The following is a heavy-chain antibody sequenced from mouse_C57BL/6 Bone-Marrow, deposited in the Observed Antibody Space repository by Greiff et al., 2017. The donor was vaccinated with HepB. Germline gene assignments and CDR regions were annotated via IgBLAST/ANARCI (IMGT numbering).Heavy chain of an antibody. J-gene: IGHJ3*01. CDR1: GYSFTSYY. Sequence: QVQLKESGPELVKPGASVKISCKASGYSFTSYYIHWVKQRPGQGLEWIGWIYPGSGNTKYNEKFKGKATLTADTSSSTAYMQLSSLTSEDSVVYYCARSRDYYGSGDFSYWGQGTLVTVSA. CDR2: IYPGSGNT. CDR3: ARSRDYYGSGDFSY. V-gene: IGHV1-66*01. D-gene: IGHD1-1*01.